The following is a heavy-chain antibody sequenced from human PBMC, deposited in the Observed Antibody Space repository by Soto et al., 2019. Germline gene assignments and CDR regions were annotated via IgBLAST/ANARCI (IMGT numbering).Heavy chain of an antibody. D-gene: IGHD2-15*01. CDR1: GGSISSSSYY. J-gene: IGHJ4*02. V-gene: IGHV4-39*01. CDR2: IYYSGST. CDR3: ARHTPAISISDH. Sequence: SETLSLTCTVSGGSISSSSYYWGWIRQPPGKGLEWIGSIYYSGSTYYNPSLKSRVTISVDTSKNQFSLRLSSVTAADTAVYYCARHTPAISISDHWGQGTLVTVS.